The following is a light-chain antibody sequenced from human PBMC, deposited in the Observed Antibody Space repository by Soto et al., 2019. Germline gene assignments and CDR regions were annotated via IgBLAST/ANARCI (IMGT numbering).Light chain of an antibody. CDR1: RDTSNY. V-gene: IGKV1-27*01. CDR2: AAS. Sequence: DSQMTQSPSSLSAAVGDRVTITCRASRDTSNYLAWYQQKPGQVPKVLIYAASTLQSGVPSRFSGSGSGTDFTLTISSLQHEDVATYYCQKYNSASETFGHGTKVEIK. J-gene: IGKJ3*01. CDR3: QKYNSASET.